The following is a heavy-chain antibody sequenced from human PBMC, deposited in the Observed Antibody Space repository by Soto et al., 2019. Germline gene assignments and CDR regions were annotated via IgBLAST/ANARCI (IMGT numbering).Heavy chain of an antibody. CDR2: IYYSGST. CDR3: ARAVVVVPAAIDNWFDP. J-gene: IGHJ5*02. Sequence: QVQLQESGPGLVKPSQTLSLTCTVSGSSISSGGYYWSWIRQHPGKGLEWIGYIYYSGSTYYNPSLKSRVTISVDASKNQFSLKLSSVTAADTAVYYCARAVVVVPAAIDNWFDPWGQGTLVTVSS. V-gene: IGHV4-31*03. CDR1: GSSISSGGYY. D-gene: IGHD2-2*01.